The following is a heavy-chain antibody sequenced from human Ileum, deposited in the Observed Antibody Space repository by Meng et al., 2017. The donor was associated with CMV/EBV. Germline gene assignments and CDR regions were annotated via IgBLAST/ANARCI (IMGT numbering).Heavy chain of an antibody. J-gene: IGHJ5*02. CDR3: ARDRFDP. CDR2: IFATGTT. Sequence: HVPLRGSGLGLVKPSVSLSLTCTVCGDSLHDYYWSWIRQPAGKELEWIGRIFATGTTNYIPSLKSRVTMSVDTSKNQFSLKLTSVTAAETAVYFCARDRFDPWGQRALVTVSS. V-gene: IGHV4-4*07. CDR1: GDSLHDYY.